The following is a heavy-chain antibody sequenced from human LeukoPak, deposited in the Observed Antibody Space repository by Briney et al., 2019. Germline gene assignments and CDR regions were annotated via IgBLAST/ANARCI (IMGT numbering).Heavy chain of an antibody. J-gene: IGHJ4*02. CDR3: ARDYLTAQWLLSGGDY. Sequence: PGGSLRLSCAASGFSVSNKYMSWVRQAPGKGLEWVSVIYTGGDTYYADSVRGRFTISRDNAKNSLYLQMNSLRAEDTAVYYCARDYLTAQWLLSGGDYWGQGTLVTVSS. CDR2: IYTGGDT. V-gene: IGHV3-53*01. CDR1: GFSVSNKY. D-gene: IGHD5-12*01.